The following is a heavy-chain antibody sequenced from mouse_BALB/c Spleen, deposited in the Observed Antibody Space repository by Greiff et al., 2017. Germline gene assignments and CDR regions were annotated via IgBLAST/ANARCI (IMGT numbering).Heavy chain of an antibody. CDR3: ARGAYYGNYGYAMDY. V-gene: IGHV5-6-5*01. D-gene: IGHD2-10*01. CDR2: ISSGGST. Sequence: VQLKESGGGLVKPGGSLKLSCAASGFTFSSYAMSWVRQTPEKRLEWVASISSGGSTYYPDSVKGRFTISRDNARNILYLQMSSLRSEDTAMYYCARGAYYGNYGYAMDYWGQGTSVTVSS. J-gene: IGHJ4*01. CDR1: GFTFSSYA.